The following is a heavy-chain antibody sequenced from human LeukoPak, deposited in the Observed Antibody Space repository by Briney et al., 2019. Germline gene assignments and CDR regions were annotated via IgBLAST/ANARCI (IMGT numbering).Heavy chain of an antibody. D-gene: IGHD1-1*01. CDR2: INPKSGGT. CDR3: ARDGHNGNDADY. CDR1: GYTFIDYY. V-gene: IGHV1-2*02. Sequence: ASVKVSCKTSGYTFIDYYVHWVRQAPGQGLEWMGWINPKSGGTLYAQRLQGRVTMTRDTSIRTVYMGLGGLRSDDTAVYLCARDGHNGNDADYWGQGTQVTVSS. J-gene: IGHJ4*02.